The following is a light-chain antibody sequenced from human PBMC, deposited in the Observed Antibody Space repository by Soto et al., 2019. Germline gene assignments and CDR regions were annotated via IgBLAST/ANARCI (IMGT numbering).Light chain of an antibody. CDR3: QQYNSYPIYT. Sequence: DIPMTQSPSTLSASVGARVTITCRASQSINSWLAWYQQKPGKAPKLLIYDASSLESGVPSRFSGSGSGTEFTLTISSLQPDDFATYDCQQYNSYPIYTFGQGTKFEIK. J-gene: IGKJ2*01. CDR2: DAS. V-gene: IGKV1-5*01. CDR1: QSINSW.